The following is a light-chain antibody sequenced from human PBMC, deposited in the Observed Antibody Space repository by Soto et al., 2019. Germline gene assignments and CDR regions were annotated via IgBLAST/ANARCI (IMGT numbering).Light chain of an antibody. CDR2: AAS. V-gene: IGKV1-39*01. J-gene: IGKJ1*01. Sequence: DIQMTQSPSSLSASLGGRVTITCRASQSIKNYLNWYQQKPGKAPKLPIYAASSLQSGVPSRFSGSGSGTDFTLTISSLQPEDFATYYCQQSYTTPITFGQGTKVDIK. CDR3: QQSYTTPIT. CDR1: QSIKNY.